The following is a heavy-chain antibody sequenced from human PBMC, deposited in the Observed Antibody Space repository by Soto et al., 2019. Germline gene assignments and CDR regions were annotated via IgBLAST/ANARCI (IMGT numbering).Heavy chain of an antibody. D-gene: IGHD2-2*01. CDR1: GGSISSYY. CDR2: IYYSGST. V-gene: IGHV4-59*01. J-gene: IGHJ5*02. CDR3: ARVLSTPLKSRGFDP. Sequence: QVQLQESGPGLVKPSETLSLTCTVSGGSISSYYWSWIRQPPGKGLEWIGYIYYSGSTNYNPSLKSRVTISVDTSKNQFSLKLSSVTAADTAVYYCARVLSTPLKSRGFDPWGQGTLVTVSS.